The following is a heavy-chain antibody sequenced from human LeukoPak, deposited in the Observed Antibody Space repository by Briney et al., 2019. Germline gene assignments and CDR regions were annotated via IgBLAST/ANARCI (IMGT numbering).Heavy chain of an antibody. V-gene: IGHV4-39*01. CDR2: VYYTGST. J-gene: IGHJ5*02. CDR3: ARHSGSGSLSRPFDP. D-gene: IGHD3-10*01. Sequence: SETLSLTCSVSGASVTSGGFYWGWLRQPPGKGPEWIATVYYTGSTYYNPSLKSRVTISIDTSKNQFSLRLTSVTATDTASYHCARHSGSGSLSRPFDPWGQGTLVTVSS. CDR1: GASVTSGGFY.